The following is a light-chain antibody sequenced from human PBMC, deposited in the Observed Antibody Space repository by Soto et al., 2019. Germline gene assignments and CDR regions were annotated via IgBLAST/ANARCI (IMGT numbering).Light chain of an antibody. Sequence: DIQMTQSPSSLSASVGDRVTITCRASQSISNYLNWYQQKPGKAPKLLIYTASTLQTGVPSRVSGSGSGTDFTLTISSLQPEDIATYYCQQSYSATTFGGGTKVEIK. CDR1: QSISNY. CDR2: TAS. CDR3: QQSYSATT. J-gene: IGKJ4*01. V-gene: IGKV1-39*01.